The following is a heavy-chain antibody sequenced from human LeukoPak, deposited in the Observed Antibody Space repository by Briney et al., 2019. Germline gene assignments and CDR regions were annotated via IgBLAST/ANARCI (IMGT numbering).Heavy chain of an antibody. CDR1: GFTVSSTY. D-gene: IGHD2-2*01. Sequence: PGGSLRLSCAASGFTVSSTYMAWVRQAPGKGLEWVSIIYSSTSTYYADSVKGRFTLSRDNSKNTLFLQMNSLRAEDTAVYFCARGYCTSTSCPWSFDYWGQGTLVTVSS. CDR3: ARGYCTSTSCPWSFDY. CDR2: IYSSTST. V-gene: IGHV3-53*01. J-gene: IGHJ4*02.